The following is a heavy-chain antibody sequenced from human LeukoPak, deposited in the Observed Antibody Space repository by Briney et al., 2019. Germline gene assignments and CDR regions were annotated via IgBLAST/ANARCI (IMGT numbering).Heavy chain of an antibody. CDR1: GFTFSSYW. D-gene: IGHD3-10*01. CDR2: IKQDGSEK. V-gene: IGHV3-7*01. CDR3: AREGTMVRGVHVL. Sequence: GGSLRLSCAASGFTFSSYWMSWVRQAPGKGLEWVANIKQDGSEKYYVDSVKGRFTISRDNAKNSLYLQMNSLRAEDTAVYYCAREGTMVRGVHVLWGQGTLVTVSS. J-gene: IGHJ4*02.